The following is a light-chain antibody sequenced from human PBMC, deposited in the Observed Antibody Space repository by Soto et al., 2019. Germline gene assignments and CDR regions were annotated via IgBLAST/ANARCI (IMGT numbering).Light chain of an antibody. Sequence: EIVLTQSPGTLSLSPGERATLSCRASQSVSSSYLAWYQQKTGQAPRLLIYGASSRATGIPDRFSGSGSGTDFTLTISRLEPEDFAVYYCQQYGRSPGYTFGQGTKLEIK. CDR2: GAS. CDR1: QSVSSSY. V-gene: IGKV3-20*01. J-gene: IGKJ2*01. CDR3: QQYGRSPGYT.